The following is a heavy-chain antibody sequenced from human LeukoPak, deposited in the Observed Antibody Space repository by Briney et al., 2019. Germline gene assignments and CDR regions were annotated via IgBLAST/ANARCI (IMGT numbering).Heavy chain of an antibody. CDR2: ISGSGGST. CDR1: GFTFSSYA. Sequence: EGSLRLSCAASGFTFSSYAMSWVRQAPGKGLEWVSAISGSGGSTYYADSVKGRFTISRDNSKNTLYLQMNSLRAEDTAVYYCAKANYYDSSGYLSFDYWGQGTLVTVSS. CDR3: AKANYYDSSGYLSFDY. J-gene: IGHJ4*02. D-gene: IGHD3-22*01. V-gene: IGHV3-23*01.